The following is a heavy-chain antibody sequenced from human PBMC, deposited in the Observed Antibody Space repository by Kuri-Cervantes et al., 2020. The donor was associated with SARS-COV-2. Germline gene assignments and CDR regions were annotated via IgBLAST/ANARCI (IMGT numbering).Heavy chain of an antibody. CDR1: GFTFSSYS. V-gene: IGHV3-48*02. D-gene: IGHD6-19*01. J-gene: IGHJ4*02. CDR3: ARLIPVAGSIDY. CDR2: ISGSSSTI. Sequence: GESLKISCAASGFTFSSYSMNWVRQAPGKGLEWVSYISGSSSTIYYADSVKGRFTISRDNAKNSLYLQMNSLRDEDTAVYYCARLIPVAGSIDYWGQGTLVTVSS.